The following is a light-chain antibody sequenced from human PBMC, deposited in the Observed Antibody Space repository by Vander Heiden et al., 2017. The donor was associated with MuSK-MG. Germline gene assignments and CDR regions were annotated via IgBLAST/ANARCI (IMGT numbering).Light chain of an antibody. CDR3: SSYTSSSTVV. CDR2: DVS. CDR1: SSDVGGYNY. J-gene: IGLJ2*01. V-gene: IGLV2-14*01. Sequence: QSAPTPPASASGSPGPSIPISCTGTSSDVGGYNYVSWYQQHPGKPPKLMIYDVSNRPSGVSNRFSGSKSGNTASLTISGLQAEDEADYYCSSYTSSSTVVFGGGTKLTVL.